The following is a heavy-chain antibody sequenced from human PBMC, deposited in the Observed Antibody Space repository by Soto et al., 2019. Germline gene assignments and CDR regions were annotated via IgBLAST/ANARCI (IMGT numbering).Heavy chain of an antibody. V-gene: IGHV3-30-3*01. J-gene: IGHJ6*02. CDR1: GFSLNSYA. CDR3: ESDCSSHTCYRQGGMDV. D-gene: IGHD2-2*02. Sequence: GGSLRLSCAASGFSLNSYAMHWVRQAPGKGLEWVAVISYDGSNKVNGDSVKGRFTISRDNSKNTVYLQMDSLRTEDTAVYYCESDCSSHTCYRQGGMDVWGQGTTVTVSS. CDR2: ISYDGSNK.